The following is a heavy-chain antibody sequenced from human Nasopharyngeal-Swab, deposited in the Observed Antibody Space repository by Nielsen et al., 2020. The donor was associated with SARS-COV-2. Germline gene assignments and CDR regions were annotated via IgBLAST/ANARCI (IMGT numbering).Heavy chain of an antibody. V-gene: IGHV4-59*13. D-gene: IGHD3-22*01. J-gene: IGHJ3*02. Sequence: SETLSLTCTVSSDSISLYFWNWIRQPPGMGLEWIGYISHSGSTNYTPSLKSRVTISIDTSKKQLSLKLRSVTAADTAVYYCARNLVGYYYDMVGAFDIWGQGTMVTVSS. CDR3: ARNLVGYYYDMVGAFDI. CDR2: ISHSGST. CDR1: SDSISLYF.